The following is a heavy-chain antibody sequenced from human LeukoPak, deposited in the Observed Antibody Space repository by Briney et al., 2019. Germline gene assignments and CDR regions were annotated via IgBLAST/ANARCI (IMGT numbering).Heavy chain of an antibody. V-gene: IGHV3-23*01. CDR3: AKGLRAYTANEYYMDV. CDR2: ISGSGGST. J-gene: IGHJ6*03. CDR1: GFTFSSYA. D-gene: IGHD5-18*01. Sequence: PGGSLRRSCAASGFTFSSYAMSWVRQAPGKGLEWVSTISGSGGSTYYADSVKGRFTISRDNSKNTLYLQMNSLRAEDTAVYYCAKGLRAYTANEYYMDVWGKGTTVTVSS.